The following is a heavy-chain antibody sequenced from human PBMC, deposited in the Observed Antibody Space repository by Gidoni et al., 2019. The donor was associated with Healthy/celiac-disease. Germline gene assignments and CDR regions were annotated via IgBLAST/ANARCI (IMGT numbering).Heavy chain of an antibody. CDR1: GFTFSSYS. D-gene: IGHD4-17*01. J-gene: IGHJ3*02. CDR3: AGETTVTTDAFDI. V-gene: IGHV3-21*01. Sequence: EVQLVEYGGGLVRHGGSLRLSCAASGFTFSSYSMNWVRQAPGKGLEWVSSISSSSSYIYYADSVKGRFTISRDNAKNSLYLQMNSLRAEDTAVYYCAGETTVTTDAFDIWGQGTMVTVSS. CDR2: ISSSSSYI.